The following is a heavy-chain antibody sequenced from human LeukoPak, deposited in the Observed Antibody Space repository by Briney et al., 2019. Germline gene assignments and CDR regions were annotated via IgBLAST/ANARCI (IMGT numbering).Heavy chain of an antibody. D-gene: IGHD1-26*01. CDR3: VTTGSGSYYDY. J-gene: IGHJ4*02. Sequence: GGSLRLSCAASGFSFSSSWMHWVRQVPGKGLEWVSRINDDETSTTYAESVKGRFTISRDNAKNTLFLQMNSLRAEDTAVYYCVTTGSGSYYDYWGQGTLVTVSS. V-gene: IGHV3-74*01. CDR1: GFSFSSSW. CDR2: INDDETST.